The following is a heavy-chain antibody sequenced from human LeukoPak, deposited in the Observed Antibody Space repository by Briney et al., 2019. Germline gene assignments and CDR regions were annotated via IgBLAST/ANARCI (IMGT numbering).Heavy chain of an antibody. D-gene: IGHD2-2*01. CDR2: ISSSSSYI. CDR3: ARQPLNCTSTSCYAFDI. Sequence: GGSLRLSCAASGFTFSSYWMSWVRQAPGKGLEWVSSISSSSSYIYYADSVKGRFTISRDNAKNSLYLQMNSLRADDTAVYYCARQPLNCTSTSCYAFDIWSQGTMVTVSS. V-gene: IGHV3-21*01. CDR1: GFTFSSYW. J-gene: IGHJ3*02.